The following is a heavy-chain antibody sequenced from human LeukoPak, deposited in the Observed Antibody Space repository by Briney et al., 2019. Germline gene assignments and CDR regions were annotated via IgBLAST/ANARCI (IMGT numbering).Heavy chain of an antibody. CDR1: GFTVSSNY. J-gene: IGHJ4*02. CDR3: AKDPHAYCGGDCYFS. D-gene: IGHD2-21*01. CDR2: IYSGGST. Sequence: PGGSLRLSCAASGFTVSSNYMSWVRQAPGKGLEWVSVIYSGGSTYYADSVKGRFTISRDNSKNTLYLQMNSLRAEDTAVYYCAKDPHAYCGGDCYFSWGQGTLVTVSS. V-gene: IGHV3-53*01.